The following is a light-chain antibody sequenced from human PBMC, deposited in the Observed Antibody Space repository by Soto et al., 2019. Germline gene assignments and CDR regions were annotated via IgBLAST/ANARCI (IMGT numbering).Light chain of an antibody. Sequence: SALTQPASVSWSPGQSITISCTGTSSDVGGYDYVSWYQQHPGTVPRLIIYEVTNRPSGVSNRFSGSKSGNMASLTISGLQAEDEADYYCTSYTSSSTQVFGTGTKVTVL. CDR2: EVT. CDR3: TSYTSSSTQV. J-gene: IGLJ1*01. V-gene: IGLV2-14*03. CDR1: SSDVGGYDY.